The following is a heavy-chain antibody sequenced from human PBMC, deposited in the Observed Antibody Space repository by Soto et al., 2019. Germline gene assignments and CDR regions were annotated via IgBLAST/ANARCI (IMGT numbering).Heavy chain of an antibody. J-gene: IGHJ5*02. V-gene: IGHV3-9*01. CDR2: ISWNSGSI. Sequence: SLRLCWAAAGGTCVDLGIHRVRQAPGKGLEWVSGISWNSGSIGYADSVKGRFTISRDNAKNSLYLQMNSLRAEDTALYYCAKDGVEDSSGYYSRWFDPWGQGTLVTVSS. D-gene: IGHD3-22*01. CDR3: AKDGVEDSSGYYSRWFDP. CDR1: GGTCVDLG.